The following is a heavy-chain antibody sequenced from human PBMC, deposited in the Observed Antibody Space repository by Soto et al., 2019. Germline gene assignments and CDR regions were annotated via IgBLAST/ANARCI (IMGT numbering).Heavy chain of an antibody. J-gene: IGHJ4*02. V-gene: IGHV4-31*03. CDR1: GGSISDADYY. CDR3: ARETTPRYFDY. CDR2: IYYSGST. Sequence: PSETLSITCTVSGGSISDADYYWSWIRQLPGKDIEWIGYIYYSGSTYYNQSLKSRVNISIDTSKNLFSLKVSSVTAADTAVYYCARETTPRYFDYWGQGTPVTVS. D-gene: IGHD4-17*01.